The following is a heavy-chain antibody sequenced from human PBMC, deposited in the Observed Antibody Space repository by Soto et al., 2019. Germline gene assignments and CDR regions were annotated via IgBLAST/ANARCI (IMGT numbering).Heavy chain of an antibody. Sequence: PSETLSLSCTVSGGSISSSTYYWGWIRQPPGKGLEWIGSIYYSGSTNYNPSLKSRVTISVDKSKNQFSLKLSSVTAADTAVYYCSRDTVSHYRWFDLWAQGTLVTVSS. J-gene: IGHJ5*02. CDR1: GGSISSSTYY. D-gene: IGHD4-4*01. CDR2: IYYSGST. V-gene: IGHV4-39*07. CDR3: SRDTVSHYRWFDL.